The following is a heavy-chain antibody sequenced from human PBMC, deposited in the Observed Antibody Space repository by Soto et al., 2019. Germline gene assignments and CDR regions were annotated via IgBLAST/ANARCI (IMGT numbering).Heavy chain of an antibody. J-gene: IGHJ4*02. CDR1: GFTFSNFD. CDR3: ATGTAAPAH. CDR2: ISTSGGTT. Sequence: GGSLRLSCAASGFTFSNFDMSWVRQAPGQGLEWVSGISTSGGTTYYADSVKGRFTSSRDNSKNTLYLQMTSLRAEDTAVYYCATGTAAPAHWGQGTLVTVSS. V-gene: IGHV3-23*01. D-gene: IGHD6-13*01.